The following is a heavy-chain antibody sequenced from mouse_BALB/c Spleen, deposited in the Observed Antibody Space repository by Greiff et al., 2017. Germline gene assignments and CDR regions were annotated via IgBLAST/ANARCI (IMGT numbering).Heavy chain of an antibody. Sequence: VKLMESGPGLVAPSQSLSITCTVSGFSLTGYGVNWVRQPPGKGLEWLGMIWGDGSTDYNSALKSRLSISKDNSKSQVFLKMNSLQTDDTARYYCARDYGSSPWYFDVWGAGTTVTVSS. CDR3: ARDYGSSPWYFDV. V-gene: IGHV2-6-7*01. CDR2: IWGDGST. CDR1: GFSLTGYG. J-gene: IGHJ1*01. D-gene: IGHD1-1*01.